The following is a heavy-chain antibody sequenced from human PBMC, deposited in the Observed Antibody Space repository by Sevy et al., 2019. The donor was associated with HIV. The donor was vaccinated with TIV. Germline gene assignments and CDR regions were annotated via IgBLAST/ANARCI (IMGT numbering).Heavy chain of an antibody. CDR3: AKDLTPTVTTWRY. D-gene: IGHD4-4*01. CDR1: GFTFSSYA. V-gene: IGHV3-23*01. Sequence: GRSLRLSCAASGFTFSSYAMSWVRQAPGKGLEWVSAISGSGGSTYYADSVKGRFTISRDNSKNTLYLQMNSLRAEDTAVYYCAKDLTPTVTTWRYWGQGTLVTVSS. J-gene: IGHJ4*02. CDR2: ISGSGGST.